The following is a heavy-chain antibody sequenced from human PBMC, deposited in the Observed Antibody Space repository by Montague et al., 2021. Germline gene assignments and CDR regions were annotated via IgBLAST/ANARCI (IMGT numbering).Heavy chain of an antibody. V-gene: IGHV3-74*01. CDR3: VKDRPTAWFDS. Sequence: SLRLSCAASGFSFSSLWMHWVRQAPGKGLVWVSPITSDGGDTYYADSVKGRFTISRDNAKSTLYLQMNSLRDEDTAVYYCVKDRPTAWFDSWGQGTLVTVSS. J-gene: IGHJ5*01. CDR1: GFSFSSLW. D-gene: IGHD5-18*01. CDR2: ITSDGGDT.